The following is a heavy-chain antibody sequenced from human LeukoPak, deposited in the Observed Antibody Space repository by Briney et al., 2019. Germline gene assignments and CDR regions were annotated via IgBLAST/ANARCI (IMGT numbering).Heavy chain of an antibody. D-gene: IGHD6-13*01. CDR2: ISSSSSYI. CDR3: ARVEAAAGLSGAYYYYGMDV. V-gene: IGHV3-21*01. Sequence: GGSLRLSCAASGFTFSSYRMNWVRQAPGKVLEWVSSISSSSSYIYYADSVKGRFTISRDNAKNSLYLQMNSLRAEDTVVYYCARVEAAAGLSGAYYYYGMDVWGQGTTVTVSS. J-gene: IGHJ6*02. CDR1: GFTFSSYR.